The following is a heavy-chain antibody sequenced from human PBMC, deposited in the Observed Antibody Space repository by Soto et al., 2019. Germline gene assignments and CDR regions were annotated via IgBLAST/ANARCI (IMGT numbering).Heavy chain of an antibody. CDR2: IKQDGSEK. D-gene: IGHD6-19*01. J-gene: IGHJ4*02. Sequence: EVQVVESGGGLVQPGGSLRLSCAASGFIFSSYWMNWVRRAPGKGLEWVANIKQDGSEKYYVDSVKDRFTISRDNAKNSVYLQMNSLRVEDTAVYYCGGDSGWLFDYWGQGILVTVSS. V-gene: IGHV3-7*01. CDR1: GFIFSSYW. CDR3: GGDSGWLFDY.